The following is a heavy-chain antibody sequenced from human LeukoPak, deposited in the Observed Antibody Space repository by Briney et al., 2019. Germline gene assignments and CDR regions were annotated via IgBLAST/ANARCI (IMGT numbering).Heavy chain of an antibody. CDR3: AKDMGYCSSATCYGLDY. CDR1: GFTVSSNY. D-gene: IGHD2-2*01. J-gene: IGHJ4*02. V-gene: IGHV3-53*01. CDR2: IYSGGST. Sequence: AGGSLRLSCAASGFTVSSNYMSWVRQAPGKGLEWVSVIYSGGSTYYADSVKGRFTISRDNSKNTLFLQMNSLRAEDTAIYYCAKDMGYCSSATCYGLDYWGQGTLVTVSS.